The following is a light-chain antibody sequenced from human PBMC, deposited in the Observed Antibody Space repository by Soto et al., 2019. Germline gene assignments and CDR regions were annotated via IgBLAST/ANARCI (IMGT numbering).Light chain of an antibody. Sequence: QSALTQPASVSGSPGQSITISCTGTNNDVGGYKLVSWYQQHPGKVPKVVIYEGSKRPSGVSTRFSGSKSDSTASLTISGLQAEDEADYYCCLYLGGTSVFGGGTQLTVL. V-gene: IGLV2-23*01. CDR3: CLYLGGTSV. CDR2: EGS. CDR1: NNDVGGYKL. J-gene: IGLJ7*01.